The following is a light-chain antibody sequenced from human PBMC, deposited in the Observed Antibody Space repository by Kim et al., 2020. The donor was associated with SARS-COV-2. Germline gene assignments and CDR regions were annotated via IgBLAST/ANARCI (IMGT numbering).Light chain of an antibody. V-gene: IGLV1-44*01. J-gene: IGLJ1*01. CDR3: AAWDANVVYV. Sequence: ELTQPPSASGPPGQRVTISCSGSSSNIGSNSVSWYQQLPGTAPKLLIYSNDQRPSGVPDRFSGSKSGTSASLAISGLHAEDEADYYCAAWDANVVYVF. CDR2: SND. CDR1: SSNIGSNS.